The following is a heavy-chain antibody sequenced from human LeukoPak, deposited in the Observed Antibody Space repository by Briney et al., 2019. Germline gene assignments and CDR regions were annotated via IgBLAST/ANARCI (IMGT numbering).Heavy chain of an antibody. Sequence: SETLSLTCSVSGGSISSYYWSWIRQPPGKGLEWIGYIYYSGSTNYNPSLKSRVTISVDTSKNQFSLQLNSVTPEDTAVYYCARYRGARGNYYGMDVWGQGTTVTVSS. CDR3: ARYRGARGNYYGMDV. V-gene: IGHV4-59*12. CDR2: IYYSGST. D-gene: IGHD1-26*01. CDR1: GGSISSYY. J-gene: IGHJ6*02.